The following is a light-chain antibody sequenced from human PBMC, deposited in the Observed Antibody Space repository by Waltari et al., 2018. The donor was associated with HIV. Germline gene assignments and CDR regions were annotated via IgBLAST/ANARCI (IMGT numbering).Light chain of an antibody. J-gene: IGKJ3*01. CDR2: DAS. V-gene: IGKV1-39*01. CDR1: QTVANK. Sequence: DIQMTQSPSTLSPSVGDSITLPCRASQTVANKVNWYQQKPGKAPKVLIYDASTLQSGVPSRFRGGGSWTDFTLTITSLQLDDVATYYCQQSFSSPLTFGPGTKVDI. CDR3: QQSFSSPLT.